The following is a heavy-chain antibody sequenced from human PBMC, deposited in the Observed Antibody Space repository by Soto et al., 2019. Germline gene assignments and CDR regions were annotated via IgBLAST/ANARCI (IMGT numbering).Heavy chain of an antibody. CDR1: GFTFTSYS. CDR3: AREETAWPLAYGLDV. D-gene: IGHD2-21*02. CDR2: ISSRGDI. J-gene: IGHJ6*02. Sequence: GGSLRLSCVASGFTFTSYSMNWVRQAPGKGLEWVSSISSRGDIYYADSVKGRFTVSRDDAKNSVSLQMNGLRAEETAVYYCAREETAWPLAYGLDVWGQGTTVTVSS. V-gene: IGHV3-21*01.